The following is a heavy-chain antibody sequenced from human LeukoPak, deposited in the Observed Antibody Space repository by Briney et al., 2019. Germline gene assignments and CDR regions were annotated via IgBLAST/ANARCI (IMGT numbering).Heavy chain of an antibody. CDR3: AKDGSYYSGNWFDP. J-gene: IGHJ5*02. D-gene: IGHD3-10*01. V-gene: IGHV4-59*01. Sequence: SETLSLTCTVSGGSISSYYWSWIRQPPGKGLEWIGYIYYSGSTNYNPSLKSRVTISVDTSKNQFSLKLSSVTAEDTAFYYCAKDGSYYSGNWFDPWGQGTLVTVSS. CDR2: IYYSGST. CDR1: GGSISSYY.